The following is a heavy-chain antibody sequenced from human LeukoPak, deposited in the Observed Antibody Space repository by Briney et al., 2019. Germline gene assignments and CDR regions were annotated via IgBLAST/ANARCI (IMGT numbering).Heavy chain of an antibody. D-gene: IGHD3-3*01. V-gene: IGHV1-18*01. Sequence: ASVKVSCKASGLTFSNYGITWVRQAPGQGLEWVGWISAYDGNTNYAQKFQGRVTMTTDTSTSTAHMELRSLRYDDTAVYYCARDGRDFWEGCNYWGQGTLVTVSS. CDR3: ARDGRDFWEGCNY. CDR1: GLTFSNYG. J-gene: IGHJ4*02. CDR2: ISAYDGNT.